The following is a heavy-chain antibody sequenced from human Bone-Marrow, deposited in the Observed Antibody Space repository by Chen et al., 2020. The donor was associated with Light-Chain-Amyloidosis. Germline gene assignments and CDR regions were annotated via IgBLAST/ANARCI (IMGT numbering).Heavy chain of an antibody. D-gene: IGHD1-26*01. CDR3: ARGAVGGTTGV. Sequence: QVLLQQSGPGLVKPSETLSLICAVSGNSISRGYFWGWIRQPPGKGLEWIGVLDFYHGGSPYYSQSLKSRVTITADTAKNQFSXNLTTVTAADTATYYCARGAVGGTTGVWGQGTLVTVSS. CDR2: FYHGGSP. CDR1: GNSISRGYF. V-gene: IGHV4-38-2*01. J-gene: IGHJ4*02.